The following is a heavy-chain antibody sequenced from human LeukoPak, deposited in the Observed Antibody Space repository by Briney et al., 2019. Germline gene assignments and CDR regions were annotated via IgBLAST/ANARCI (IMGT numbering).Heavy chain of an antibody. CDR1: GFTFSSYE. D-gene: IGHD6-25*01. V-gene: IGHV3-48*03. CDR2: ITSSGSTT. CDR3: ARDGTPNYSSGWVYVDV. Sequence: QSGGSLRLSCAASGFTFSSYEMNWVRQAPGKVLEWVSYITSSGSTTHYADSVKGRFTISRDNAKNSLYLQMNSLRAEDTAVYYCARDGTPNYSSGWVYVDVWGKGTTVTISS. J-gene: IGHJ6*03.